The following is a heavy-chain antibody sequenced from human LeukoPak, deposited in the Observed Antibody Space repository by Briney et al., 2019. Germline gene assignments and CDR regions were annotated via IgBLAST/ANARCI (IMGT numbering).Heavy chain of an antibody. D-gene: IGHD4-17*01. V-gene: IGHV3-13*01. CDR1: GFTFSNYD. J-gene: IGHJ2*01. Sequence: GGSLRLSCAAAGFTFSNYDMHWVRQPSERGLEWVSAIDAAGDTNYPDSVKGRIAISRENAKNSLYLQMNSLRVGDTAVYYCARRAYGDYGRWYYDLWGRGTLVTVSS. CDR2: IDAAGDT. CDR3: ARRAYGDYGRWYYDL.